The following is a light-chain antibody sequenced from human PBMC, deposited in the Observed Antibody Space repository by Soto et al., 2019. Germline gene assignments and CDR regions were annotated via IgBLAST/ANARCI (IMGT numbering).Light chain of an antibody. CDR1: SSNIGSNY. Sequence: QSVLTQPPSASGTPGQTVTISCSGSSSNIGSNYVYWYQQLPGTAPKLLIYRNNQRSSGVPDRFSGSKSGTSASLAISGLRSEDEADYYCAAWDDSLSCVVFGGGTKLTVL. CDR3: AAWDDSLSCVV. J-gene: IGLJ2*01. V-gene: IGLV1-47*01. CDR2: RNN.